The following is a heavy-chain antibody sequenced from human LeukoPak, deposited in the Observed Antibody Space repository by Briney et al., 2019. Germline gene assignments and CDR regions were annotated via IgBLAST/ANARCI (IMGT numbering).Heavy chain of an antibody. CDR3: ARGADYGDY. CDR1: GLTFSSYW. V-gene: IGHV3-74*01. CDR2: INSDGSST. Sequence: GVSLRLSCAASGLTFSSYWMHWVRQAPGKGVVWVSRINSDGSSTSYADSVKGRFTISRDNAKNTLYLQINSLRAEDTAVYYCARGADYGDYWGQGTLVTVSS. J-gene: IGHJ4*02.